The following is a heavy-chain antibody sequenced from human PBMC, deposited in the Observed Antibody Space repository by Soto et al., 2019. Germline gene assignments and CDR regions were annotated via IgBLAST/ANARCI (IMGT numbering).Heavy chain of an antibody. CDR1: GYTSISYS. CDR3: AREKWGSGSRWLDP. V-gene: IGHV1-3*05. CDR2: INVGNGNT. Sequence: QVQVVQSGAEEKKPGASVKVSCKASGYTSISYSMHWVRQAPGQRLEWMGWINVGNGNTKYSQNCQGRVTINQDTSASTAYMELSSRTSEDTAVYYCAREKWGSGSRWLDPGGQGTLVTVSS. J-gene: IGHJ5*02. D-gene: IGHD6-19*01.